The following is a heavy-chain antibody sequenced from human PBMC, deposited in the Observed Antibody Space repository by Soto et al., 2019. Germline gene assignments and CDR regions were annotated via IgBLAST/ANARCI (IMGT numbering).Heavy chain of an antibody. J-gene: IGHJ4*02. CDR1: GGTFSAYQ. CDR3: PRCRGERSSCYNK. CDR2: INYSGST. Sequence: QVQLQQWGAGLVKPSETLSLTCGVHGGTFSAYQWSWVRQPPGKGLEWIGEINYSGSTKYNPSLESRVTISADTSKKEFSLRVTSVTAADTGVYYGPRCRGERSSCYNKWGQGTLVTVSS. V-gene: IGHV4-34*01. D-gene: IGHD6-19*01.